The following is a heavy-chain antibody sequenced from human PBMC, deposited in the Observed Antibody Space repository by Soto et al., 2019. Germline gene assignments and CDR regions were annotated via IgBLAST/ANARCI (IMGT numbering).Heavy chain of an antibody. D-gene: IGHD6-13*01. CDR2: ISAYNGNT. J-gene: IGHJ4*02. CDR3: ARDFARIAAAGYFDY. V-gene: IGHV1-18*01. CDR1: GYTFTSYG. Sequence: AAVKVSCKASGYTFTSYGISWVRQAPGQGLEWMGWISAYNGNTNYAQKLQGRVTMTTDTSTSTAYMELRSLRSDDTAVYYCARDFARIAAAGYFDYWGQGTLVTVSS.